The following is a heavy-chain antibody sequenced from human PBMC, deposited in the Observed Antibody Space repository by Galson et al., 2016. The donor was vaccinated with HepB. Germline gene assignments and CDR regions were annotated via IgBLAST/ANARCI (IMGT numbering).Heavy chain of an antibody. Sequence: SLRLSCATSGFTFSSYGMHWVRQAPGKGLEWVALTSDDGTNKYYSDSVRGRFTNSRDNSKNTVYLPMNSLRVEETAVYFWANQAAAGDFDYWGQGTLVTVSS. CDR2: TSDDGTNK. D-gene: IGHD6-13*01. CDR1: GFTFSSYG. J-gene: IGHJ4*02. V-gene: IGHV3-30*18. CDR3: ANQAAAGDFDY.